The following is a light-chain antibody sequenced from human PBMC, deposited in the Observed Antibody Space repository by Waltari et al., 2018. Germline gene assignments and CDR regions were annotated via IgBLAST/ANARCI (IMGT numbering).Light chain of an antibody. J-gene: IGKJ1*01. V-gene: IGKV3-15*01. Sequence: EIVMTQSPATLSVSPGEEATLSCRASQSVVSNLAWYQQKPGQAPTPIFGASGRATGVPARFSGSGSGTEYTLTIGSLQSEDSAVYYCQQYSSWPLWTFGQGTKVEIK. CDR2: GAS. CDR1: QSVVSN. CDR3: QQYSSWPLWT.